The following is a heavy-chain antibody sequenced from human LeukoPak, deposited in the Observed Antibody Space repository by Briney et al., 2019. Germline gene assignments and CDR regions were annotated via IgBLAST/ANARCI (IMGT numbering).Heavy chain of an antibody. CDR3: AREGFVPYIVANYYYYGMDV. CDR2: ICSIGSTI. D-gene: IGHD5-12*01. V-gene: IGHV3-48*03. CDR1: GFTFSRYE. J-gene: IGHJ6*02. Sequence: GGALRLSCAASGFTFSRYEMNGVRPAPGKGRDWVSYICSIGSTIYYADSVKGRFTISSDDAKNSLYLQMNSLRAEDTAVYYCAREGFVPYIVANYYYYGMDVWGQGTTVTVSS.